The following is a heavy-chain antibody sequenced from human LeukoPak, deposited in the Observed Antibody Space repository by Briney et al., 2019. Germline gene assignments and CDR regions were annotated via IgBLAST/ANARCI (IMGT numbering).Heavy chain of an antibody. CDR2: ITSISDDT. D-gene: IGHD3-10*01. V-gene: IGHV3-23*01. J-gene: IGHJ5*01. Sequence: GGSLRLSCAASGFTFNIYAMSWVRQAPGEGLEWVSSITSISDDTFYADSVKGRFTISRDNSKSTLYLQMNSLRAEDTALYYCVKDRPNYFGWNGHYYTRNGDSWGQGTLVTVSS. CDR1: GFTFNIYA. CDR3: VKDRPNYFGWNGHYYTRNGDS.